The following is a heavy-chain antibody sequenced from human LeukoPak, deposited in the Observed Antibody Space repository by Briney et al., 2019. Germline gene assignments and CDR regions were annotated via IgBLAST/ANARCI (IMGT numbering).Heavy chain of an antibody. CDR3: ITDLGDYGY. CDR2: IKSKTHAGTT. Sequence: GGSLRLSCAASGFTFSNAWMSWVRQAPGKGLEWVGRIKSKTHAGTTEYAAPVKGRFTISRDDSKNTLSLQMNSLKTKDTAVYYCITDLGDYGYWGQGTLVTVSA. CDR1: GFTFSNAW. D-gene: IGHD4-17*01. J-gene: IGHJ4*02. V-gene: IGHV3-15*01.